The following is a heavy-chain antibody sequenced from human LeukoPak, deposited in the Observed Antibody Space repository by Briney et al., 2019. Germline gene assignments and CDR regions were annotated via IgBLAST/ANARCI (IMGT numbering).Heavy chain of an antibody. CDR3: ARVGVVVAATGNLWFDP. V-gene: IGHV3-48*03. J-gene: IGHJ5*02. Sequence: GGSLRLSCAASGFTLSSYEMNWVRQAPGKGLEWVSYISSSGTTIYYADSVEGRFTISRDNAKNSLYLQMNSLRAEDTAVYYCARVGVVVAATGNLWFDPWGQGTLVTVSS. CDR1: GFTLSSYE. D-gene: IGHD2-15*01. CDR2: ISSSGTTI.